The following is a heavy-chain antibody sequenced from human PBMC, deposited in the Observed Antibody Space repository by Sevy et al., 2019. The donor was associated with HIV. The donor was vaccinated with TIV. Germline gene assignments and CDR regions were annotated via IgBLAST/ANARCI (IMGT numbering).Heavy chain of an antibody. CDR3: ARNYYDSSGYYPYFDY. CDR2: IYYSGST. CDR1: GGSISSYY. V-gene: IGHV4-59*01. D-gene: IGHD3-22*01. Sequence: SETLSLTCTVSGGSISSYYWSWIRQPPGKGLEWIGYIYYSGSTNYNPSLKSRATISVDTSENQFSLKLSSVTAADTAVYYCARNYYDSSGYYPYFDYWGQGTLVTVS. J-gene: IGHJ4*02.